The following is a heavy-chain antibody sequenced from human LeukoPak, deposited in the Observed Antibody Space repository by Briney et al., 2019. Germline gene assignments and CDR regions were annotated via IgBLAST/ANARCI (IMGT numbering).Heavy chain of an antibody. D-gene: IGHD6-19*01. J-gene: IGHJ4*02. Sequence: PGGSLRLSCAASGFTFSSYAMHWVRQAPGKGLEWVAVISYDGSNKYYADSVKGRFTISRDNSKNTLYLQMNSLRAEDTAVYYCARGYIGSGWPPGDYWGQGTLVTVSS. CDR2: ISYDGSNK. V-gene: IGHV3-30-3*01. CDR3: ARGYIGSGWPPGDY. CDR1: GFTFSSYA.